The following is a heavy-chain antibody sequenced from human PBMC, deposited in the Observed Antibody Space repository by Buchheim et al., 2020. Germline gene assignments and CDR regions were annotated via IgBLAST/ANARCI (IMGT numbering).Heavy chain of an antibody. J-gene: IGHJ4*02. CDR2: IYYNGNT. CDR1: GDSISSGDYA. V-gene: IGHV4-30-4*01. CDR3: ARGMAQFLAVAGYY. Sequence: QVQLQESGPGLVKPSQTLSLSCTVSGDSISSGDYAWSWIRQPPGKGLEWIGYIYYNGNTYYNPSLKSRVSMSVDTSENQFSLKLSSVTAADTAVYYCARGMAQFLAVAGYYWGQGTL. D-gene: IGHD6-13*01.